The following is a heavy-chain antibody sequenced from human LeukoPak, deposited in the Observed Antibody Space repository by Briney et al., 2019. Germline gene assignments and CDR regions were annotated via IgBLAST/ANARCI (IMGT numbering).Heavy chain of an antibody. CDR3: AKIALGSSGSSEYFDY. D-gene: IGHD1-26*01. CDR1: GFTFSSYG. CDR2: ISYDGSNK. Sequence: GGSLRLSCAASGFTFSSYGMHWVRQAPGKGLEWVAVISYDGSNKYYADSVKGRFTISRDNSKNTLYLQMNSLRAEDTAVYYCAKIALGSSGSSEYFDYWGQGTLVTVSS. J-gene: IGHJ4*02. V-gene: IGHV3-30*18.